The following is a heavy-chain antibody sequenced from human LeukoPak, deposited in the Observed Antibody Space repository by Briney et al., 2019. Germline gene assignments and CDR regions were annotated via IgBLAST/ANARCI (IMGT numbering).Heavy chain of an antibody. D-gene: IGHD3-9*01. CDR3: ATDALRYFDWLPQPSDTFDS. Sequence: GGSLRLSCEASGFTFSYVWMSWVRQAPGKGLEWVGRIKTKNDGGTTDYAAPVKGRFTISRDDSKNTLYLQMNSLKTEDTAVYYCATDALRYFDWLPQPSDTFDSWGQGTLVTVSS. V-gene: IGHV3-15*01. CDR1: GFTFSYVW. J-gene: IGHJ4*02. CDR2: IKTKNDGGTT.